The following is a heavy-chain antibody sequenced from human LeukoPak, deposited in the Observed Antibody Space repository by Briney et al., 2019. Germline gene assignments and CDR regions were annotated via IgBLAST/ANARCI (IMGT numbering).Heavy chain of an antibody. D-gene: IGHD3-10*01. CDR2: ISGSGGST. CDR3: AKDHKSYYYGSGSYYNVGY. J-gene: IGHJ4*02. V-gene: IGHV3-23*01. Sequence: GGSLRLSCAASGFTFSSYAMSWVHQAPGKGLEWVSAISGSGGSTYYADSVKGRFTISRDNSKNTLYLQMNSLRAEDTAVYYCAKDHKSYYYGSGSYYNVGYWGQGTLVTVSS. CDR1: GFTFSSYA.